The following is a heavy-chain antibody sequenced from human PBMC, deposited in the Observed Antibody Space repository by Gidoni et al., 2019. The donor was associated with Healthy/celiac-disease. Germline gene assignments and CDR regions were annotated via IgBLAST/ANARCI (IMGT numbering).Heavy chain of an antibody. J-gene: IGHJ6*02. V-gene: IGHV4-39*01. D-gene: IGHD3-10*01. CDR3: ARRFSYGSGSYVYYYYGMDV. Sequence: DGLEWIGSIYYSGSTYYNPSLKSRVTISVDTSKNQFSLKLSSVTAADTAVYYCARRFSYGSGSYVYYYYGMDVWGQGTTVTVSS. CDR2: IYYSGST.